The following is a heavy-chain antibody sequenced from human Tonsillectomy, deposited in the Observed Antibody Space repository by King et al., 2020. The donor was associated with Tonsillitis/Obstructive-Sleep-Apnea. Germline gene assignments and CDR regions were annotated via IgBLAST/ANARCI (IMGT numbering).Heavy chain of an antibody. CDR2: IGTAGDT. CDR3: ARATGARDDAFDI. CDR1: GFTFSSYD. D-gene: IGHD3-10*01. V-gene: IGHV3-13*01. Sequence: VQLVESGGGLVQPGGSLRLSCAASGFTFSSYDMHWVPQATGKGLEWVSAIGTAGDTYYPGSVKGRFTISRENAKNSLYLQMNSLRAGDTAVYYCARATGARDDAFDIWGQGTMVTVSS. J-gene: IGHJ3*02.